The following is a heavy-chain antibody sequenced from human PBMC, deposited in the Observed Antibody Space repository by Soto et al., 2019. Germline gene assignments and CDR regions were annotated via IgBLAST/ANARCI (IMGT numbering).Heavy chain of an antibody. D-gene: IGHD3-10*01. CDR3: ARGVGFGYYYYHMDL. V-gene: IGHV4-61*01. CDR1: VDSVTSVSDY. Sequence: SETLSLTCTFSVDSVTSVSDYCSWVRQPPGKGLEWIGYIYYSGSADYNPSLGSRVTISIDTSKNQFSLKLTSVTAADTAVYYCARGVGFGYYYYHMDLWGQGTTVTVSS. CDR2: IYYSGSA. J-gene: IGHJ6*01.